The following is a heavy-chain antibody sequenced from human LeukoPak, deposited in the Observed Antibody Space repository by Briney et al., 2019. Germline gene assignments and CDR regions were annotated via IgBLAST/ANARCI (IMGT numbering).Heavy chain of an antibody. CDR3: AKEGIVTSHFGYYFDF. CDR2: ISVSGHSA. D-gene: IGHD1-26*01. J-gene: IGHJ4*02. V-gene: IGHV3-23*01. Sequence: GGSLRLSCGAFAFTFSNYAMSWVGQAPGKGLEWVSAISVSGHSAFYLDSVNGRFTMSRDNSKNTLYLQMNSLRAEDTAVYYCAKEGIVTSHFGYYFDFWGQGTLVTVPS. CDR1: AFTFSNYA.